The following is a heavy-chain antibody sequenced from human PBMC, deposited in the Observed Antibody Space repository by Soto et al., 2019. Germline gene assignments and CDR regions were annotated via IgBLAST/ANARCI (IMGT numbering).Heavy chain of an antibody. CDR1: GFTFSIYA. CDR3: VKGEYYYDSAAYYPFDH. Sequence: GGSLRLSCSASGFTFSIYAMHWVRQAPGKGLEYVSSISTNGGNTHYADSVKGRFTTSRDNSKNTHYLQMSNLRAEDTAVYYCVKGEYYYDSAAYYPFDHWGQGTLVTVSS. J-gene: IGHJ4*02. V-gene: IGHV3-64D*06. CDR2: ISTNGGNT. D-gene: IGHD3-22*01.